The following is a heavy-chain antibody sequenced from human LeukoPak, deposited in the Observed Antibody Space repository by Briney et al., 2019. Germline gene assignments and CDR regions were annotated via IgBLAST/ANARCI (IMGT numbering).Heavy chain of an antibody. D-gene: IGHD5-12*01. CDR3: ARARGGYDYYFDF. V-gene: IGHV3-21*01. CDR1: GFTSSPYI. Sequence: TGGSRRLSGAAPGFTSSPYIMNGFRQAPGKGLEWVSSIGSASAYTYYADSLKGRFTISRDNAKNSLYLEMNSLRAEDTAIYYCARARGGYDYYFDFWGQGTLVTVSS. J-gene: IGHJ4*02. CDR2: IGSASAYT.